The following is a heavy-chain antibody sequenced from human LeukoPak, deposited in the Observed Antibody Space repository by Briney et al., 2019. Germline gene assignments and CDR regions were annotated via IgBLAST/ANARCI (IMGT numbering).Heavy chain of an antibody. CDR1: GGTFSSYA. CDR2: IIPIFGTA. CDR3: ARDYPTAAGRRYFDY. V-gene: IGHV1-69*13. Sequence: SVKVSCKASGGTFSSYAISWVRQAPGQGLERMGGIIPIFGTANYAQKFQGRVTITADESTSTAYMELSSLRSEDTAVYYCARDYPTAAGRRYFDYWGQGTLVTVSS. J-gene: IGHJ4*02. D-gene: IGHD6-13*01.